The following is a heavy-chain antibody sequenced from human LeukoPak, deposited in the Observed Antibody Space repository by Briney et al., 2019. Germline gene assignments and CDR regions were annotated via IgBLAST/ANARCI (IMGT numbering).Heavy chain of an antibody. CDR1: EFTFSRYA. D-gene: IGHD6-19*01. CDR3: ARGTIGVPSYFDQ. Sequence: GGSLRLSCEASEFTFSRYAMNWVRQAPGKGLEWVAVISFDGVHKHYADSVKGRFTISRDNSKNTLDLQMNSLRGDDTAVYYCARGTIGVPSYFDQWGQGTLVIVSS. V-gene: IGHV3-30*07. CDR2: ISFDGVHK. J-gene: IGHJ4*02.